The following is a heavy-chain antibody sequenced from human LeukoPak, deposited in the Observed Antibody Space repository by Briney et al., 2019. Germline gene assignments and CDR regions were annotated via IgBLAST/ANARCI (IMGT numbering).Heavy chain of an antibody. D-gene: IGHD3-10*01. V-gene: IGHV1-2*02. CDR2: INSNSGGT. Sequence: ASVKVSCKASGYTFTGYYMHWVRQAPGQGLEWMGWINSNSGGTNYAQKFQGRVTMTRDTSISTAYMELSRLRSDDTAVYYCARELMVRGVISYYYYYMDVWGKGTTVTVSS. J-gene: IGHJ6*03. CDR3: ARELMVRGVISYYYYYMDV. CDR1: GYTFTGYY.